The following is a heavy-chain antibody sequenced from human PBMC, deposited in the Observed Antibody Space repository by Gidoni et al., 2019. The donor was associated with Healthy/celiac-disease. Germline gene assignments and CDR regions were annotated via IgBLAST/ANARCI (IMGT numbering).Heavy chain of an antibody. J-gene: IGHJ4*02. V-gene: IGHV3-15*01. Sequence: EVQLVESGGGLVKPGGSLRLSCAASGFTFNNAWMSWVRQAPGKGLEWVGRIKTKSDGGTTDYAAPVKGRFTISRDDSKNTLFLQMNSLKTEDTAVYYCITDKVGHWGQGTLVTVSS. D-gene: IGHD1-26*01. CDR1: GFTFNNAW. CDR3: ITDKVGH. CDR2: IKTKSDGGTT.